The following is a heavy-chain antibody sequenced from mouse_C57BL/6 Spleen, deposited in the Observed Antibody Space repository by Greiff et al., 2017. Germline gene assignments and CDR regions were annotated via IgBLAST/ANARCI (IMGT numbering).Heavy chain of an antibody. Sequence: QVQLQQPGAELVMPGASVKLSCKASGYTFPSYWMHWVKQRPGQGLEWIGEIDPSDSYTNYNQKFKGKSTLTVDKSSSTANMQLSSLTSEDSAVYYCARGYYARGYFDVWGTVTTVTVSS. V-gene: IGHV1-69*01. CDR3: ARGYYARGYFDV. D-gene: IGHD1-1*01. J-gene: IGHJ1*03. CDR2: IDPSDSYT. CDR1: GYTFPSYW.